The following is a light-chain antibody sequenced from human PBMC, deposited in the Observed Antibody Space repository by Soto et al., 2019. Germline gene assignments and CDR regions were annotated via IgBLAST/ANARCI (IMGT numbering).Light chain of an antibody. CDR1: QSISTY. J-gene: IGKJ2*01. V-gene: IGKV1-39*01. CDR2: SAS. Sequence: DIQMTQSPSSLSASVGDRVTITCRASQSISTYLNWYQQKPGKAPNLLIYSASSLQSGVPSRFSGSGSGTDFSLTISSLQPEDFVTYYCQQSYNTPRTFGQGTKVEIK. CDR3: QQSYNTPRT.